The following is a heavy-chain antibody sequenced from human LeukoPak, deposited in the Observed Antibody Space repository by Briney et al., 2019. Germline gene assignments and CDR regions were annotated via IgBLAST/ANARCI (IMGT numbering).Heavy chain of an antibody. D-gene: IGHD2-15*01. CDR3: ASFGYCSGGSCYRWFDP. CDR2: IKQDGSEK. V-gene: IGHV3-7*01. J-gene: IGHJ5*02. Sequence: PGGSLRLSRAASGFTFSSYWMSWVRQAPGKGLEWVANIKQDGSEKYYVDSVKGRFTISRDNAKNSLYLQMNSLRAEDTAVYYCASFGYCSGGSCYRWFDPWGQGTLVTVSS. CDR1: GFTFSSYW.